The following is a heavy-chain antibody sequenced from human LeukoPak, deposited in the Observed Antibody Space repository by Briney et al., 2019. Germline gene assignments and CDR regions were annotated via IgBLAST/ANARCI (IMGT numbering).Heavy chain of an antibody. D-gene: IGHD5-18*01. Sequence: GGSLRLSCAAPGFTVSSNYMSWVRQAPGKGLEWVSVIYSGGSTYYADSVKGRFTISRDNSKDTLYLQMNSLRAEDTAVYYCARGGRGYNEGYYYYYMDVWGKGTTVTVSS. CDR1: GFTVSSNY. J-gene: IGHJ6*03. V-gene: IGHV3-66*02. CDR3: ARGGRGYNEGYYYYYMDV. CDR2: IYSGGST.